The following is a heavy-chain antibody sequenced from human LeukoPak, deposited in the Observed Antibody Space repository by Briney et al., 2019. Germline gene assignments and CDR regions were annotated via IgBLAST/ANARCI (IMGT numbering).Heavy chain of an antibody. CDR1: GFTFGSYA. CDR3: AREWGTGFDP. J-gene: IGHJ5*02. Sequence: GGSLRLSCAASGFTFGSYAMHWVRQAPGKGLEWVAVISYDGSNKYYADSVKGRFTISRDNSKNTLYLQMNSLRAEDTAVYYCAREWGTGFDPWGQGTLVTVSS. CDR2: ISYDGSNK. D-gene: IGHD1-1*01. V-gene: IGHV3-30-3*01.